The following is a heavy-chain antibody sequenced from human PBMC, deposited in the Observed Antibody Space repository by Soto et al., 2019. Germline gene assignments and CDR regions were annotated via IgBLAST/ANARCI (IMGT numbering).Heavy chain of an antibody. J-gene: IGHJ6*02. CDR1: GFTFSSYD. CDR2: ICTAGDP. Sequence: EVQLVESGGDLVQPGGSLRLSCAASGFTFSSYDMHWVRQATGKGLEWVSAICTAGDPYYPGSVKGRFTISTENAKNSLYLQMNSLRAGDTAVYYCARELYSGCYSGLDVWGQGTTVTVSS. D-gene: IGHD1-26*01. CDR3: ARELYSGCYSGLDV. V-gene: IGHV3-13*05.